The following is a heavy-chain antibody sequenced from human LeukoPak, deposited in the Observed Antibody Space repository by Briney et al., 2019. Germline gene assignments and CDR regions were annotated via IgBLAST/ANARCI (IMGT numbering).Heavy chain of an antibody. D-gene: IGHD1-7*01. CDR2: ISAYNGNT. CDR3: ARGRTGTTGYYYYYYMDV. V-gene: IGHV1-18*01. Sequence: REASVKVSCKASGYTFTSYGISWVRQAPGQGLEWMGWISAYNGNTNYAQKLQGRVTMTTDTSTSTAYMELRSLRSDDTAVYYCARGRTGTTGYYYYYYMDVWGKGTTVTVSS. CDR1: GYTFTSYG. J-gene: IGHJ6*03.